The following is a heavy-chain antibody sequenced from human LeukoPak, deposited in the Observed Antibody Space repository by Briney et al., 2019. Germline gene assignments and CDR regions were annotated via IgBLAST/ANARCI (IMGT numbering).Heavy chain of an antibody. CDR2: INHSGST. D-gene: IGHD6-19*01. CDR3: ARVSPGYSSGWYIDY. CDR1: GGSISSSTYY. Sequence: KASETLSLTCTVSGGSISSSTYYWGWIRQPPGKGLEWIGEINHSGSTNYDPSLKSRVTISVDTSKNQFSLKLSSVTAANTAVYYCARVSPGYSSGWYIDYWGQGTLVTVSS. V-gene: IGHV4-39*07. J-gene: IGHJ4*02.